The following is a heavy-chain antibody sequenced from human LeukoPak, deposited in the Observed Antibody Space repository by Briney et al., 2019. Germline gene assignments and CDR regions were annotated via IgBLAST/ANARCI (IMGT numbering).Heavy chain of an antibody. CDR2: ISGSGGST. D-gene: IGHD6-19*01. Sequence: PGGSLRLSCAASGFTFSSYAMSWVRQAPGKGLEWVSAISGSGGSTYYADSVKGRFTISRDNSKKTLYLQMNSLKAEETAVYYCAKDRWGSVAGTDWYFDLWGRGTLVTVSS. J-gene: IGHJ2*01. V-gene: IGHV3-23*01. CDR3: AKDRWGSVAGTDWYFDL. CDR1: GFTFSSYA.